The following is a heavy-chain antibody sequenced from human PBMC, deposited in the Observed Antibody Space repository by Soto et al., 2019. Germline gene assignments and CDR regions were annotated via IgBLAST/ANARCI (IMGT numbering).Heavy chain of an antibody. V-gene: IGHV3-9*01. CDR1: GFTFDDYA. CDR2: ISWNSGSI. CDR3: AKDSLPSPNYCSGGSCYSLRAFDI. Sequence: DVQLVESGGGLVQPGRSLRLSCAASGFTFDDYAMHWVRQAPGKGLEWVSGISWNSGSIGYADSVKGRFTISRDNAKNSLYLQMNSLRAEDTALYYCAKDSLPSPNYCSGGSCYSLRAFDIWGQGTMVTVSS. D-gene: IGHD2-15*01. J-gene: IGHJ3*02.